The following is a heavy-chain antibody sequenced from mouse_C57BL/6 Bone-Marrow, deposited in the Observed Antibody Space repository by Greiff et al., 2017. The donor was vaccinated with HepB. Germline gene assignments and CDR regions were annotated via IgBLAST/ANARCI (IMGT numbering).Heavy chain of an antibody. CDR1: GYTFTDYN. Sequence: EVKLQQSGPELVKPGASVKIPCKASGYTFTDYNMDWVKQSHGKSLEWIGDINPNNGGTIYNQKFKGKATLTVDKSSSTAYMELRSLTSEDTAVYYCARHYYGSSHWYFDVWGTGTTVTVSS. CDR2: INPNNGGT. D-gene: IGHD1-1*01. J-gene: IGHJ1*03. V-gene: IGHV1-18*01. CDR3: ARHYYGSSHWYFDV.